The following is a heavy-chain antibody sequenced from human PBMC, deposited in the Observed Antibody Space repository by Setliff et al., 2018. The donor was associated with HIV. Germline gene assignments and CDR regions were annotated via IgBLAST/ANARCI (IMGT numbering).Heavy chain of an antibody. D-gene: IGHD2-8*01. CDR2: VSKDGGTTT. CDR1: GFTFSNYP. Sequence: GGSLRLSCAASGFTFSNYPVHWVRQAPGKGLDWVAVVSKDGGTTTYYAESVKGRFAISRDNSRKTVYLQMNSLRTEDTAVYYCTKNLYTSRWSPLDYWGQGTLVTVSS. CDR3: TKNLYTSRWSPLDY. V-gene: IGHV3-30*09. J-gene: IGHJ4*02.